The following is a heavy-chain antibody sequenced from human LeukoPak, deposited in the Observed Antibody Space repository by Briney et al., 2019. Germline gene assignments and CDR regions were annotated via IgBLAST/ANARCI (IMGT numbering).Heavy chain of an antibody. CDR1: GFTFSDYY. CDR3: ARSLVYYYDSSVGP. J-gene: IGHJ5*02. CDR2: ISSSGSTI. Sequence: SGGSLRLSCAASGFTFSDYYMSWIRQAPGKGLEWVSYISSSGSTIYYADSVKGRFTISRDNAKNSLYLRMNSLRAEDTAVYYCARSLVYYYDSSVGPWGQGTLVTVSS. V-gene: IGHV3-11*01. D-gene: IGHD3-22*01.